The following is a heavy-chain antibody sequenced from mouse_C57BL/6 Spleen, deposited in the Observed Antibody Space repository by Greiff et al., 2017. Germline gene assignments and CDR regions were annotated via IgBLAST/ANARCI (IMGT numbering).Heavy chain of an antibody. V-gene: IGHV1-69*01. CDR2: IDPSDSYT. J-gene: IGHJ1*03. D-gene: IGHD1-1*01. CDR1: GYTFTSYW. CDR3: ARPSYYGSSYGYFDV. Sequence: QVQLQQPGAELVMPGASVKLSCKASGYTFTSYWMHWVKQRPGQGLEWIGEIDPSDSYTNYNQTFKGKSTLTVDNTSSTAYMQLSSLTSEDSAVYYCARPSYYGSSYGYFDVWGTGTTVTVSS.